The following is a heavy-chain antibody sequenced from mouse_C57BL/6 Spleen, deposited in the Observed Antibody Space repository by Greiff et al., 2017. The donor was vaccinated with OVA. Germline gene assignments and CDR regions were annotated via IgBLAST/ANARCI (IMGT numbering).Heavy chain of an antibody. CDR1: GYAFSSSW. J-gene: IGHJ3*01. CDR3: APTTVVATD. V-gene: IGHV1-82*01. Sequence: QVQLQQSGPELVKPGASVKISCKASGYAFSSSWMNWVKQRPGKGLEWIGRIYPGDGDTNYNGKFKGKATLTADKSSSTAYMQLSSLTSEDSTVYFCAPTTVVATDWGQGTLVTVSA. D-gene: IGHD1-1*01. CDR2: IYPGDGDT.